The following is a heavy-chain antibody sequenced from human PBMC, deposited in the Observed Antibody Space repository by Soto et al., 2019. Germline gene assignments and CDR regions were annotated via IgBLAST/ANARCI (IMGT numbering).Heavy chain of an antibody. CDR1: GFTFSSYA. CDR2: LSGSGGTT. CDR3: ARAYEEDY. V-gene: IGHV3-23*01. D-gene: IGHD3-3*01. J-gene: IGHJ4*02. Sequence: GGSLRLSCAASGFTFSSYAMSWVRQAPGKGLEWVSALSGSGGTTYYAGSVRGRFTISRDNSKNTLYLQMNSLRAEDTAVCYCARAYEEDYWGQGTLVTVSS.